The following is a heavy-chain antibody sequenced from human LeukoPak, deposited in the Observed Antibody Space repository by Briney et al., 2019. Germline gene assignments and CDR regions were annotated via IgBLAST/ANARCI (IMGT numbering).Heavy chain of an antibody. D-gene: IGHD1-7*01. CDR1: GYSFTSYD. Sequence: GASVNVSCKASGYSFTSYDINWVRQATGQGLERMGWMNPNSGNTGYAQKFQGRVTITRNTSISTAYMELSSLRSEDTAVYYCARAPWVELPSYMDVWGKGTTVTVSS. V-gene: IGHV1-8*03. CDR3: ARAPWVELPSYMDV. J-gene: IGHJ6*03. CDR2: MNPNSGNT.